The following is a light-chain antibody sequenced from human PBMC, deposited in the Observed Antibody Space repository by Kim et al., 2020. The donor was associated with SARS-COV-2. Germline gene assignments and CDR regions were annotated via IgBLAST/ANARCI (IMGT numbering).Light chain of an antibody. CDR1: QCVRTS. CDR2: GAS. Sequence: SPEERAPLFCRASQCVRTSLAWYQQQPGQAPRHRIYGASTRATGIPARFSGSGSGTEFTLTISSLQSEDFAVYYCQQYNTWLITFGQGTRLEIK. CDR3: QQYNTWLIT. V-gene: IGKV3D-15*01. J-gene: IGKJ5*01.